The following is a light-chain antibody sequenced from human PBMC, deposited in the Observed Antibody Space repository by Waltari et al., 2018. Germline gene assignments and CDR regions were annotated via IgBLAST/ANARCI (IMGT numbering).Light chain of an antibody. CDR2: DAS. V-gene: IGKV3-11*01. CDR3: QQLTTWRAFT. CDR1: QSVRY. Sequence: EIVLTQSHATLSLSPGERATLSCRASQSVRYVAWFQPTPGQTPRLLIPDASNRATGIPARFSGSGSGTDFTLTISSLEPEDFAVYYCQQLTTWRAFTFGGGTKVELK. J-gene: IGKJ4*01.